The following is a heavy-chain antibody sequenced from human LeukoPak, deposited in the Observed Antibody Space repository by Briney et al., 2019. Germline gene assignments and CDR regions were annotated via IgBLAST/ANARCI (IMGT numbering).Heavy chain of an antibody. V-gene: IGHV3-23*01. J-gene: IGHJ4*02. Sequence: GGSLRLSCAASGFTFSSYAMSWVRQAPGKGLEWVSAISGSGGGTYCADSVKGRFTISRDNSKNTLYLQMNSLRAEDTAVYYCASADWGTHFDYWGQGTLVTVSS. CDR1: GFTFSSYA. CDR2: ISGSGGGT. D-gene: IGHD7-27*01. CDR3: ASADWGTHFDY.